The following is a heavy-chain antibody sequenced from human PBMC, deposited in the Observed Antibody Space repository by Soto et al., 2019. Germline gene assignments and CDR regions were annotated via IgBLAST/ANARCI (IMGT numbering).Heavy chain of an antibody. CDR1: GYTFTGYY. CDR2: INPNSGGT. CDR3: ARDLCPLGSGSPCPTYGLDV. V-gene: IGHV1-2*02. Sequence: GASVKVSCKASGYTFTGYYMHWVRQAPGQGLEWMGWINPNSGGTNYAQKFQGRVTMTRDTSISTAYMELSRLRSDDTAVYYCARDLCPLGSGSPCPTYGLDVWGQGTTVTVSS. D-gene: IGHD3-10*01. J-gene: IGHJ6*02.